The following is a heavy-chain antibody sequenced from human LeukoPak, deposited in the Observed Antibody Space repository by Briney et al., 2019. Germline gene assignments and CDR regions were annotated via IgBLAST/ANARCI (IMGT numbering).Heavy chain of an antibody. V-gene: IGHV3-43D*03. Sequence: GGSLRLSCAASGFTFDDYAMHWVRQAPGKGLEWVSLISWDGGSTYYADSVKGRFTISRDNSKNSLYLQMNSLRAEDTAVYYCARDDSNYFELYYMDVWGKGTTVTVSS. CDR2: ISWDGGST. CDR1: GFTFDDYA. J-gene: IGHJ6*03. CDR3: ARDDSNYFELYYMDV. D-gene: IGHD4-11*01.